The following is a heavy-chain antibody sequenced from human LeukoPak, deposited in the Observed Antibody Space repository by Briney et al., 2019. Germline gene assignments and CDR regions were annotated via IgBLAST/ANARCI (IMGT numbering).Heavy chain of an antibody. V-gene: IGHV4-61*02. J-gene: IGHJ4*02. D-gene: IGHD6-19*01. Sequence: SQTLSLTCTVSGGSISSGSYYWSWIRQPAGKGLEWIGRIYTSGSTNYNPSLKSRVTMSVDTSKNQFSLKLSSVTAADTAVYYCAREDRSGWYIYWGQGTLVTVSS. CDR3: AREDRSGWYIY. CDR2: IYTSGST. CDR1: GGSISSGSYY.